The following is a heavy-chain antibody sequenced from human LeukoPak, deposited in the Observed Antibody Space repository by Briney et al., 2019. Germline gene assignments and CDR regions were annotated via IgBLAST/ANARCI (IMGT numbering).Heavy chain of an antibody. CDR3: AKVISGSYYGYYYYGMDV. CDR1: GFTFSSYA. J-gene: IGHJ6*02. CDR2: ISASGGST. D-gene: IGHD1-26*01. V-gene: IGHV3-23*01. Sequence: GGSLRLSCAASGFTFSSYAMHWVRQAPGKGLDWVSAISASGGSTYYADSVKGRFTISRDNSKNTLYLQMNSLRAEDTAIYYCAKVISGSYYGYYYYGMDVWGQGTTVTVSS.